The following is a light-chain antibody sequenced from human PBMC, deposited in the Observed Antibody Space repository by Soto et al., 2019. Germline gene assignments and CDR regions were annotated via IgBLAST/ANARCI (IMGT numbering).Light chain of an antibody. CDR3: EQDGDSPQV. J-gene: IGKJ1*01. Sequence: SRATGPLCPGERASVSCLASQSLSKSSVWNQQKPGQAPRLLNDGASNRATGSPDRFIGIGSGTDFSLAVNILGPEDPSVQYREQDGDSPQVFSQGTKVDIK. V-gene: IGKV3-20*01. CDR1: QSLSKS. CDR2: GAS.